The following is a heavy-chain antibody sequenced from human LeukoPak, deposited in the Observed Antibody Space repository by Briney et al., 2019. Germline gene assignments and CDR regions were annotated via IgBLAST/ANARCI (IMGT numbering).Heavy chain of an antibody. CDR3: ARDNKGIAVSVAFDT. V-gene: IGHV6-1*01. D-gene: IGHD6-19*01. Sequence: SQTLSLTCAISGDSVSSNSVAWNWIRQSPSRGLEWLGRTYYRSKWYNDYAISVKSRITIDPDTSKYQFSLQLNSVTPEDTAVYYCARDNKGIAVSVAFDTWGQGTMVTVSP. J-gene: IGHJ3*02. CDR1: GDSVSSNSVA. CDR2: TYYRSKWYN.